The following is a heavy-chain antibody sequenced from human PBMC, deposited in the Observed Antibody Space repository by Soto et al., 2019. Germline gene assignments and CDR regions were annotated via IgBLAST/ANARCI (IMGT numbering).Heavy chain of an antibody. CDR1: GGSISSSSYY. V-gene: IGHV4-39*01. CDR2: IYYSGST. CDR3: ARRAYGSGSYGPYYFDY. D-gene: IGHD3-10*01. Sequence: QLQLQESGPGLVKPSETLSLTCTVSGGSISSSSYYWGWIRQPPGKGLEWIGSIYYSGSTYYNPSLKSRAPISVDTSKNQFSLKLSSVTAADTAVYYCARRAYGSGSYGPYYFDYWGQGTLVTVSS. J-gene: IGHJ4*02.